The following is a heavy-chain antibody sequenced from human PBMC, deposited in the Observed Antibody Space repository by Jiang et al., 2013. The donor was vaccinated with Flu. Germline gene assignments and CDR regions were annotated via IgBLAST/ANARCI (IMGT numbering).Heavy chain of an antibody. Sequence: YYTTSLKTRLTISKDTSKNQVVLTMTNVDPGDTATYYCARIHSSSYFFDYWGRGTLVTVSS. J-gene: IGHJ4*02. D-gene: IGHD6-13*01. CDR3: ARIHSSSYFFDY. V-gene: IGHV2-70*01.